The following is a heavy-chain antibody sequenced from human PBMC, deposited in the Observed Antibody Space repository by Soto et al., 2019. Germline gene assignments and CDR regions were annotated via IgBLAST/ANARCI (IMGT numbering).Heavy chain of an antibody. J-gene: IGHJ6*02. V-gene: IGHV3-15*07. D-gene: IGHD3-3*01. CDR3: ITDLIRYYDYGMDV. CDR1: GFTFSNAW. Sequence: PGGSLRLSCAASGFTFSNAWMNWVRQAPGKGLEWVGRIKSKTDGGTTDYAAPVKGRFTISRDDSKNTLYLQMNSLKTEDTAVYYCITDLIRYYDYGMDVWGQGTTVTVSS. CDR2: IKSKTDGGTT.